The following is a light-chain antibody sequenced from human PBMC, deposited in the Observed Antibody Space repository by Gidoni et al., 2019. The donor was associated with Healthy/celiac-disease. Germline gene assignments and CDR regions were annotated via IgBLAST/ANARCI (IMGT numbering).Light chain of an antibody. Sequence: EIVLTQSPATLSLSPGERATLSCRASQCVSSYLAWYQQNPGQAPRLLIYDASNRATGIPARFSGSGSVTDFTLTISSLEPEDFAVYYCQQRSNWLFTFGGXTKVEIK. CDR3: QQRSNWLFT. CDR2: DAS. V-gene: IGKV3-11*01. J-gene: IGKJ4*01. CDR1: QCVSSY.